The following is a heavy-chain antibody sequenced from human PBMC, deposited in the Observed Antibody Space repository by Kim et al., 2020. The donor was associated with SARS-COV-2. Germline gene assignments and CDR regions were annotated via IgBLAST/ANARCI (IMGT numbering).Heavy chain of an antibody. CDR2: INPNSGGT. V-gene: IGHV1-2*06. J-gene: IGHJ2*01. Sequence: ASVKVSCKASGYTFIGFYMHWVRQAPGQGLEWMGRINPNSGGTNYARDFQGRVTVTRDTSISTAYMELNSLRSDDTAVYYCARGYSGSGSSDWYFDLWGRGTLVTVSS. D-gene: IGHD3-10*01. CDR1: GYTFIGFY. CDR3: ARGYSGSGSSDWYFDL.